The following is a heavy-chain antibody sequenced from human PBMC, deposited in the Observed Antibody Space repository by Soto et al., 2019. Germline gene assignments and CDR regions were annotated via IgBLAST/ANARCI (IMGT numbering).Heavy chain of an antibody. Sequence: GASVKVSCKASGYTFTSYYMHWVRQALGQGLEWMGIINPSGGSTSYAQKFQGRVTMTRDTSTSTVYMELSSLRSEDTAVYYCASSFGVVIVPYYWGQGTLVTVSS. V-gene: IGHV1-46*03. CDR1: GYTFTSYY. D-gene: IGHD3-3*01. CDR3: ASSFGVVIVPYY. J-gene: IGHJ4*02. CDR2: INPSGGST.